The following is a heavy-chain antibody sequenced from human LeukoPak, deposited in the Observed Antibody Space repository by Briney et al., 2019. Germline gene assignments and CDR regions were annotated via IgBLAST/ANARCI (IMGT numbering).Heavy chain of an antibody. CDR2: ISGSGGAT. J-gene: IGHJ4*02. Sequence: GGSLRLACAASGFTFSTFGMSWVRQAPGKGLEWVSAISGSGGATFYADSVKGRFTISRDSSKNTLYLQMNSLRGEDTAVYYCARAEEPSSWAVGVIDYWGQGTLVTVPS. V-gene: IGHV3-23*01. CDR1: GFTFSTFG. D-gene: IGHD6-13*01. CDR3: ARAEEPSSWAVGVIDY.